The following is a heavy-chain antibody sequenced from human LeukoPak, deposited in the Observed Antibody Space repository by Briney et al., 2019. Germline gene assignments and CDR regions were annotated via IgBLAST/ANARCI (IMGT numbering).Heavy chain of an antibody. Sequence: ASVKVSCKASGYTFTGCYMHWVRQAPGQGLEWMGWINPNSGGTNYAQKFQGRVTMTRDTSISTAYMELSRLRSDDTAVYYCARDRTRTGYSSGWYHDYWGQATLVTVSS. CDR3: ARDRTRTGYSSGWYHDY. CDR2: INPNSGGT. V-gene: IGHV1-2*02. J-gene: IGHJ4*02. D-gene: IGHD6-19*01. CDR1: GYTFTGCY.